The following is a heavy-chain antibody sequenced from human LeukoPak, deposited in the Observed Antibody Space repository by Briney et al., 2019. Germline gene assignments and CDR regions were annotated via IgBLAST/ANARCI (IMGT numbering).Heavy chain of an antibody. Sequence: GGSLRLSCAASGFTFSDYYMSWVRQAPGKGLEWVSYISSSGSTIYYADSVKGRFTISRDNAKNSLYLQMNSLRAEDTAVYYCARERYSSSWYDFDYWGQGTLVTVSS. J-gene: IGHJ4*02. D-gene: IGHD6-13*01. CDR2: ISSSGSTI. CDR1: GFTFSDYY. V-gene: IGHV3-11*01. CDR3: ARERYSSSWYDFDY.